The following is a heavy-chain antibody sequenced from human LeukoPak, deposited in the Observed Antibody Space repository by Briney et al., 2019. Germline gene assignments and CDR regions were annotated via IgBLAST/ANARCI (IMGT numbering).Heavy chain of an antibody. D-gene: IGHD1-1*01. CDR1: GCSISSFY. CDR3: AGHGTSGTNLNWFDP. J-gene: IGHJ5*02. V-gene: IGHV4-59*01. CDR2: IYYSGST. Sequence: KSSETLSLTCTVSGCSISSFYWSWIRQPPGKGLEWIGYIYYSGSTNYNPSLKSRVTISVDTSKNQFSLKLSSVTAADTAVYYCAGHGTSGTNLNWFDPWGQGTLVTVSS.